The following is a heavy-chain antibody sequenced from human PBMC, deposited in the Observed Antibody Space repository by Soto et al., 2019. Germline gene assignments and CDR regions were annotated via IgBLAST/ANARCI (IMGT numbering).Heavy chain of an antibody. D-gene: IGHD3-22*01. J-gene: IGHJ4*02. V-gene: IGHV3-30-3*01. CDR3: ARGTVDSSGPIDY. CDR1: GFTFSSYA. CDR2: ISYDGSNK. Sequence: HPGGSLRLSCAASGFTFSSYAMHWVRQAPGKGLEWVAVISYDGSNKYYADSVKGRFTISRGNSKNTLYLQMNSLRAEDTAVYYCARGTVDSSGPIDYWGQGTLVTVSS.